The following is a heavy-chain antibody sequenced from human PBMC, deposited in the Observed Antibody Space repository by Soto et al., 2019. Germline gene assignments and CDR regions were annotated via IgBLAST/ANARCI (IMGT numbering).Heavy chain of an antibody. D-gene: IGHD3-10*01. CDR2: INHSGST. J-gene: IGHJ6*02. V-gene: IGHV4-34*01. CDR3: ASLGSNGMDV. CDR1: GGSFSGYY. Sequence: NPSETLSLTCAVYGGSFSGYYWSWIRQPPGKGLEWIGEINHSGSTNYNPSLKSRVTISVDTSKNQFSLKLSSVTAADTAVYYCASLGSNGMDVWGQGTTVTVSS.